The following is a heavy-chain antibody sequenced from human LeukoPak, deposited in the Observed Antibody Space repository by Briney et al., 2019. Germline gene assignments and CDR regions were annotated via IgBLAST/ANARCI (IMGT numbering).Heavy chain of an antibody. CDR2: ISSNGGST. V-gene: IGHV3-64D*09. CDR1: GFTFSSYA. Sequence: GGSLRLSCSASGFTFSSYAMHWVRQAPGKGLEYVSTISSNGGSTYYADTMKGRFTISRDNSKNTLYLQMSSLRAEDTAVYYCVKGGRMVTNPLDYWGQGTLVTVSS. J-gene: IGHJ4*02. CDR3: VKGGRMVTNPLDY. D-gene: IGHD2-21*02.